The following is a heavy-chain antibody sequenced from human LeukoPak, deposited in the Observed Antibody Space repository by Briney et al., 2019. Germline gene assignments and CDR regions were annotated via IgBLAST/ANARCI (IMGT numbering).Heavy chain of an antibody. CDR3: ARVPHSVEGSMKAVFIHYFDY. CDR2: IDHSGNT. V-gene: IGHV4-38-2*01. Sequence: PSETLSLTCAVSGYSINSGYCWGWIRQPPGKGLEWIGGIDHSGNTHCNPSLKNRVTISADTSKNEFSLKLSSVTATDTAVYYCARVPHSVEGSMKAVFIHYFDYWGQGSLVTVSS. D-gene: IGHD3-22*01. J-gene: IGHJ4*02. CDR1: GYSINSGYC.